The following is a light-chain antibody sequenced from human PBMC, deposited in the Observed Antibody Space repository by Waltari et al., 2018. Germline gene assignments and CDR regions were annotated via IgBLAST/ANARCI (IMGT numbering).Light chain of an antibody. Sequence: EIVLTQSPGTLSLSPGDTATLSCRASQSVSSSYLAWYQQKPGQAPRLLIYGASSRATGIPDRFSGSGSGTDFTLTISRLEPEDFAVYYCQKYGSSPRTFGQGTKVEIK. CDR2: GAS. CDR1: QSVSSSY. CDR3: QKYGSSPRT. J-gene: IGKJ1*01. V-gene: IGKV3-20*01.